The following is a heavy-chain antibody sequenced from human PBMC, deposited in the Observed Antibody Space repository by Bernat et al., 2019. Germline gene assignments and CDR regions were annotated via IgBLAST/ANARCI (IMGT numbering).Heavy chain of an antibody. CDR3: ARDRGGMGDY. V-gene: IGHV3-74*01. CDR1: GFIFTAYD. J-gene: IGHJ4*02. CDR2: ITSDGSDT. D-gene: IGHD3-10*01. Sequence: EVQLVESGGGLVQPGGSLRLSCAASGFIFTAYDMHWVRQAPGKGLVWVSLITSDGSDTTYADSVKGRFTLSRDNANNTLYLQMNSLRAEDTAVYYYARDRGGMGDYWGQGTLVTVSS.